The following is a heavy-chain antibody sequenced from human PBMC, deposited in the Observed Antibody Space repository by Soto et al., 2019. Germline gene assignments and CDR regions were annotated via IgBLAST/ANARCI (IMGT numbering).Heavy chain of an antibody. CDR2: IYYSGST. CDR3: ARERRDGYKHYFDY. CDR1: GGSISSYY. V-gene: IGHV4-59*01. J-gene: IGHJ4*02. D-gene: IGHD5-12*01. Sequence: QVQLQESGPGLVKPSETLSLMCTVSGGSISSYYWSWIRQPPGKGLEWIGDIYYSGSTNYNPSLTSRVTISVDTSKNQFSLKLSSVTAADTAVYYCARERRDGYKHYFDYWGQGTLVTVSS.